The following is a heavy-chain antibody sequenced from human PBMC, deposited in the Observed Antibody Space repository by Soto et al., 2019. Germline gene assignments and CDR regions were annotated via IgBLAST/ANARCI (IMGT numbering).Heavy chain of an antibody. V-gene: IGHV3-23*01. J-gene: IGHJ4*02. D-gene: IGHD2-21*02. Sequence: EVQLLESGGGLVQPGGSLSLSCAASGFTFSSHPMSWVRQAPGKGLEWVSAISYTGGSRYYADSVQGRFTISRDNSKNTLDLQMNNLRDEDTAIYVCAKALVTASYYFDHWCQGTLVAVTS. CDR3: AKALVTASYYFDH. CDR2: ISYTGGSR. CDR1: GFTFSSHP.